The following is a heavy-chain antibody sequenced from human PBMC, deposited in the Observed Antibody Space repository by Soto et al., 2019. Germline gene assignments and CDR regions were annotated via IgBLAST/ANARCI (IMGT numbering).Heavy chain of an antibody. CDR3: AREMAGVGPGYCSGGGCYAWPY. V-gene: IGHV1-3*01. CDR2: INAGNGNT. Sequence: GASVKVSCKASGYTFTSYAMHWVRQAPGQRLEWMGWINAGNGNTKYSQKFQGRVTITRDTSASTAYMELSSLRSEDTAVYYCAREMAGVGPGYCSGGGCYAWPYWGQGTLVTVSS. CDR1: GYTFTSYA. J-gene: IGHJ4*02. D-gene: IGHD2-15*01.